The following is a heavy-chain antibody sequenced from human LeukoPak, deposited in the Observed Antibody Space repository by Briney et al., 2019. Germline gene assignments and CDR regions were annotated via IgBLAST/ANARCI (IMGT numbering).Heavy chain of an antibody. J-gene: IGHJ4*02. V-gene: IGHV3-30-3*01. CDR1: GFTFSDYA. Sequence: GGSLRLSCAASGFTFSDYAMHWVRQAPGKGLQWMTVISYDGNNKYYADSVKGRFIISRDNSKNMLYLQLNSPRAEDTAVYYCSREGGSYFVNWGQGTLVTVSS. CDR3: SREGGSYFVN. D-gene: IGHD1-26*01. CDR2: ISYDGNNK.